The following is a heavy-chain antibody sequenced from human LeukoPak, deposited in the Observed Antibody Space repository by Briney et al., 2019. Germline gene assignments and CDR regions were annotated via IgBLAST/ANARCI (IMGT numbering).Heavy chain of an antibody. CDR3: ATERQQYFDF. CDR2: ITRDGASS. Sequence: GGSLRLSCAASGFIFDDYTMHWVRQVPGMGLEWVSLITRDGASSFYANFVRGRFTISRDNNKNSLSLQTNSLTTEDTALYFCATERQQYFDFWGQGTLVTVSS. V-gene: IGHV3-43*01. CDR1: GFIFDDYT. J-gene: IGHJ4*02.